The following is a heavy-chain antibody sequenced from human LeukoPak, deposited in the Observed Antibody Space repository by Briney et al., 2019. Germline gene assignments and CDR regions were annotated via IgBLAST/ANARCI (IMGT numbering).Heavy chain of an antibody. CDR2: IIPIFGTA. CDR3: ATSEFGELAMPFDY. V-gene: IGHV1-69*13. CDR1: GYTFTSYG. Sequence: SVKVSCKASGYTFTSYGISWVRQAPGQGLEWMGGIIPIFGTANYAQKFQGRVTITADESTSTAYMELSSLRSEDTAVYYCATSEFGELAMPFDYWGQGTLVTVSS. D-gene: IGHD3-10*01. J-gene: IGHJ4*02.